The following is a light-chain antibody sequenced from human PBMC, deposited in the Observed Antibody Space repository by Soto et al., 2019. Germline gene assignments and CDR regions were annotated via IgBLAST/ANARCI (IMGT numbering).Light chain of an antibody. V-gene: IGKV1-33*01. CDR2: DAS. CDR1: QDITTY. J-gene: IGKJ4*01. CDR3: QQSDNVLFT. Sequence: DIQMTQSPSSLSASVGDRVTITCQASQDITTYLNWYQQKPREAPKLLIFDASKLATGVPSRFSGHGSGTDFSFIISSLKPEDGASYFCQQSDNVLFTFGGGTQVEI.